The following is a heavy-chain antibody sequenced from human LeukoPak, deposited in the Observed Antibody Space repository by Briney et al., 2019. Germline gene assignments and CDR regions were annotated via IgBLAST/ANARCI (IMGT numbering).Heavy chain of an antibody. CDR1: GYTFTSYG. V-gene: IGHV1-18*01. D-gene: IGHD2-2*01. J-gene: IGHJ6*02. CDR2: ISAYNGNT. Sequence: ASVKVSCKASGYTFTSYGISWVRQAPGQGLEWMGWISAYNGNTNYAQKLQGRVTMTTDTSTSTAYMELRSLRSDDTAVYYCARDIPNIHIVVVPAARGGRYYGMDVWGQRTTVTVSS. CDR3: ARDIPNIHIVVVPAARGGRYYGMDV.